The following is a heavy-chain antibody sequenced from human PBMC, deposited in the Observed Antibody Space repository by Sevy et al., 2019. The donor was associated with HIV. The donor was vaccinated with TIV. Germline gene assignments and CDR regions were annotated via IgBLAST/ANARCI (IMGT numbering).Heavy chain of an antibody. CDR2: ISSSGSTI. Sequence: GGSLRLSCAASGFTFSDYYMSWIRQAPGKGLEWVSYISSSGSTIYYADSVKGRFTISRDNAKNSLYLQMNSLRAEDTAVYYCARAGSITIFGVVITNDAFDIWGKGTMVTVS. D-gene: IGHD3-3*01. CDR1: GFTFSDYY. J-gene: IGHJ3*02. CDR3: ARAGSITIFGVVITNDAFDI. V-gene: IGHV3-11*01.